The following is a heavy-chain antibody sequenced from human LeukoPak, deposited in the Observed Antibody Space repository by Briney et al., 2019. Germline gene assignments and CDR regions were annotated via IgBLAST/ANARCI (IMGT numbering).Heavy chain of an antibody. D-gene: IGHD3-10*01. CDR2: INHSGST. J-gene: IGHJ4*02. V-gene: IGHV4-34*01. CDR1: GGXFSGYY. Sequence: SETLSLTCAVYGGXFSGYYCSWIRQPPGKGLEWIGEINHSGSTNYNPSLKSRVTISVDTSKNQFSLKLSSVTAADTAVYYCARKSMVRGVSTFGYWGQGTLVTVSS. CDR3: ARKSMVRGVSTFGY.